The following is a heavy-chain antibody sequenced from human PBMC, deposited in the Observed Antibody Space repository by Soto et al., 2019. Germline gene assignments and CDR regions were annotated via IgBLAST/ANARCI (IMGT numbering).Heavy chain of an antibody. D-gene: IGHD2-2*01. CDR2: INAGNGNT. J-gene: IGHJ3*02. CDR3: ARGYCSSTSCYDAFDI. V-gene: IGHV1-3*01. Sequence: ASVKVSCKASGYTFTSYAMHWVRQAPGQRLEWMGWINAGNGNTKYSQKFQGRVTITRDTSASTAYMELSSLRSEDTAVYYCARGYCSSTSCYDAFDIWGQGTMVTVSS. CDR1: GYTFTSYA.